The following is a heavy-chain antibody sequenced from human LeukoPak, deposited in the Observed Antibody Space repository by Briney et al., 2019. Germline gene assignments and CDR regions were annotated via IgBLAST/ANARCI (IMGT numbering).Heavy chain of an antibody. CDR3: ARTRRQNNGGHFDY. CDR1: GYTFTGYY. V-gene: IGHV1-8*02. CDR2: MNPNSGDYT. D-gene: IGHD4-23*01. J-gene: IGHJ4*02. Sequence: GASVKVSCKASGYTFTGYYMHWVRQATGQGLEWMGWMNPNSGDYTVYGQNFQGRVTLTRDTSTRTAYMEVDNLRSEDAAVYYCARTRRQNNGGHFDYWGQGTLVTVSS.